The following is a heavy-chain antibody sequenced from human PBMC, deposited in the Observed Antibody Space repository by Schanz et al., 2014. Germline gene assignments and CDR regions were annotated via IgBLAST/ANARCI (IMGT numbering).Heavy chain of an antibody. V-gene: IGHV3-30*04. CDR2: TSTDGTKT. CDR1: GFTFRGHA. D-gene: IGHD3-10*01. Sequence: QVQLVESGGGVVQPGTSLRLSCAASGFTFRGHAMHWVRQAPGQGLEKVAVTSTDGTKTYYAASVRGRFTISRDNAKKSLYLQMNTLRAEDTAIYYCARVEGSSGSASSYRALNVWGQGTTVTVSS. J-gene: IGHJ3*01. CDR3: ARVEGSSGSASSYRALNV.